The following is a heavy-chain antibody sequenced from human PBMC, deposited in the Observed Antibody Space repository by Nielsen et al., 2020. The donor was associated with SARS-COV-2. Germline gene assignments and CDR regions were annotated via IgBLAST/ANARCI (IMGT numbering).Heavy chain of an antibody. CDR3: ARGNTRRYGGNPGWYFDL. J-gene: IGHJ2*01. Sequence: SETLSLTCTVSGGSISSSSYYWGWIRQPPGKGLEWIGEINHSGSTNYNPSLKSRVTISVDTSKNQFSLKLSSVTAADTAVYSGARGNTRRYGGNPGWYFDLRGRGTLVTVSS. CDR1: GGSISSSSYY. CDR2: INHSGST. D-gene: IGHD4-23*01. V-gene: IGHV4-39*07.